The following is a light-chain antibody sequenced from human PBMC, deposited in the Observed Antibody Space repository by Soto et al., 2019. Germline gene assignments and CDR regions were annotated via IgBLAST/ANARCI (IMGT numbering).Light chain of an antibody. CDR2: SDN. CDR3: AAWDGSLNGVV. V-gene: IGLV1-44*01. CDR1: SSNIGTYT. Sequence: QSVLTQPPSASRTPGQRVTISCSGSSSNIGTYTVNWYQQFPGTAPKLLIYSDNQRPSGVPDRFSGSKSGTSASLAISGLQSEDEAHYFCAAWDGSLNGVVFGGGTKLTFL. J-gene: IGLJ2*01.